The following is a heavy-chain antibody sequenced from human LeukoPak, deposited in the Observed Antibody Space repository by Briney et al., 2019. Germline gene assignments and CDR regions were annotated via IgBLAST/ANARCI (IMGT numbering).Heavy chain of an antibody. V-gene: IGHV4-4*07. CDR2: IYTSGST. CDR1: GGSISSYY. Sequence: PSETLSLTCTVPGGSISSYYWSWIRQPAGKGLEWIGRIYTSGSTNYNPSLKSRVTMSVDTSKNQFSLKLSSVTAADTAVYYCARDWFGSSYNWFDPWGQGTLVTVSS. D-gene: IGHD3-10*01. J-gene: IGHJ5*02. CDR3: ARDWFGSSYNWFDP.